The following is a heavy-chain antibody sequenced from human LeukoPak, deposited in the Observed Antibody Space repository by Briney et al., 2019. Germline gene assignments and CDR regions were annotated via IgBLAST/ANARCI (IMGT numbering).Heavy chain of an antibody. CDR3: ARHLRYSSFPWYMDV. J-gene: IGHJ6*03. Sequence: PSQTLSLTCAVSGGSISSGGYSWSWIRQPPGKGLEWIGYIYHSGSTYYNPSLKSRVTISVDRSKNQFSLKLSSVTAADTAVFYCARHLRYSSFPWYMDVWGKGTTVTVSS. CDR2: IYHSGST. V-gene: IGHV4-30-2*01. CDR1: GGSISSGGYS. D-gene: IGHD6-13*01.